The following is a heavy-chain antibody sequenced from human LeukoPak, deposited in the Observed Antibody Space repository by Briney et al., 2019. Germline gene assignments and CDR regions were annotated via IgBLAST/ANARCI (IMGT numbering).Heavy chain of an antibody. CDR3: AKETARPAGVFEY. V-gene: IGHV3-23*01. CDR1: GFTFSTYA. J-gene: IGHJ4*02. Sequence: GGSLRLSCAASGFTFSTYAMSWVRQAPGEGLEWVSAISGIGGKTYYADSVKGRFTISRDNTKNTLYLQMNSLRAEDTAVYYCAKETARPAGVFEYWGQGPRVTVSS. CDR2: ISGIGGKT. D-gene: IGHD1-14*01.